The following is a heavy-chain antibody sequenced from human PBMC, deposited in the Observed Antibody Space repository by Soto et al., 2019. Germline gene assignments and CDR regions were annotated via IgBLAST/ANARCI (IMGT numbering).Heavy chain of an antibody. D-gene: IGHD4-17*01. CDR3: ASAKLNTVTENWFDP. Sequence: QVQLVQSGAEVKKPGSSVKVSCKASGGTFSSYTISWVRQAPGQGLEWMGRIIPILGIANYAQKFQGRVTITADKSTSTAYMELSSLRSEDTAVYYCASAKLNTVTENWFDPWGQGTLVTVS. CDR1: GGTFSSYT. J-gene: IGHJ5*02. CDR2: IIPILGIA. V-gene: IGHV1-69*02.